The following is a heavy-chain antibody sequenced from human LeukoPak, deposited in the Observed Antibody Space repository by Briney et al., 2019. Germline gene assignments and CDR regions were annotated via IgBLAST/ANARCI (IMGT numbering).Heavy chain of an antibody. CDR2: ISYSGST. D-gene: IGHD3-22*01. CDR3: ARNHYDSSAYPGDTFDI. Sequence: SETLSLTCTVSGGSISNYFWSWIRQPPGKGLEWIGYISYSGSTNYNPSLKSRITISVDTSKNQFSLKLHSVTAADTAVYYCARNHYDSSAYPGDTFDIWGQGTMVTVSS. J-gene: IGHJ3*02. CDR1: GGSISNYF. V-gene: IGHV4-59*01.